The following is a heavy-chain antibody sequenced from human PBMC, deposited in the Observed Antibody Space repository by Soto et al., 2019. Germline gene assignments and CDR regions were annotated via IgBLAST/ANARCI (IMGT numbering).Heavy chain of an antibody. V-gene: IGHV4-4*02. D-gene: IGHD4-17*01. Sequence: PSETLSLTCAVSGGSISSSNCWSWVRQPPGKGLEWIGESYHSGSTNYNPSLKSRVTISVDKSKNQFSLKLSSVTAADTAVYYCGTGIGYGEYDYWGQGTLVTVSS. CDR3: GTGIGYGEYDY. J-gene: IGHJ4*02. CDR2: SYHSGST. CDR1: GGSISSSNC.